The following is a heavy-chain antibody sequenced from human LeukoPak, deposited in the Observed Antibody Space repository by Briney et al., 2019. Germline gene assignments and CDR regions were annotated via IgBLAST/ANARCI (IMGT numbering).Heavy chain of an antibody. CDR2: IRGSGGST. Sequence: GGSLRLSCAASGFTFSSYAMSWVRQAPGKGLEWVSAIRGSGGSTYYADSVKGRFTISRDNAKNSLYLQMNSLRAEDTAVYYCARAGGGYYYYYYMDVWGKGTTVTVSS. CDR1: GFTFSSYA. CDR3: ARAGGGYYYYYYMDV. V-gene: IGHV3-23*01. J-gene: IGHJ6*03.